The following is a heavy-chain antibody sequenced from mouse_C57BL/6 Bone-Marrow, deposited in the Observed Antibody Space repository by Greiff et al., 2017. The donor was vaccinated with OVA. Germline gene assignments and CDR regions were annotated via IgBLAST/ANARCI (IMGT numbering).Heavy chain of an antibody. V-gene: IGHV1-63*01. CDR2: IYPGGGYT. D-gene: IGHD2-12*01. Sequence: VQLQQSGAELVRPGTSVKMSCKASGYTFTNYWIGWAKQRPGHGLEWIGDIYPGGGYTNYNEKFKGKATLTADKSSSTAYMQFSSLTSEDSAIYYCARGEYDGGWYFDVWGTGTTVTVSS. J-gene: IGHJ1*03. CDR1: GYTFTNYW. CDR3: ARGEYDGGWYFDV.